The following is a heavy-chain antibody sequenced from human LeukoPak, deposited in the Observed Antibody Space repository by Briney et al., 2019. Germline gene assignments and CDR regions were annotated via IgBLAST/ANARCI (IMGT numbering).Heavy chain of an antibody. CDR2: IYYSGST. D-gene: IGHD3-10*01. Sequence: SQTLSLTCTVSGGSISSGDYYWSWIRQPPGKGLEWIGYIYYSGSTYYNPSLKSRVTISVDTSKNQFSLKLSSVTAADTAVYYCARSHMVRGVIFHEIARFDPWAREPWSPSPQ. J-gene: IGHJ5*02. V-gene: IGHV4-30-4*01. CDR3: ARSHMVRGVIFHEIARFDP. CDR1: GGSISSGDYY.